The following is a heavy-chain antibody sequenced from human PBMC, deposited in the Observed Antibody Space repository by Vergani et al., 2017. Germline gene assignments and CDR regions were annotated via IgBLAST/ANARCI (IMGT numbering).Heavy chain of an antibody. CDR2: ISGSGGST. CDR1: GFTFSSYA. Sequence: EVQLVESGGGLIQPGGSLRLSCAASGFTFSSYAMSWVRQAPGKGLEWVSAISGSGGSTYYADSVKGRFTISRDNSKNTLYLQMNSLRAEDTAVFYCAKDSSGWYNYFDYWGQGTLVTVSS. CDR3: AKDSSGWYNYFDY. D-gene: IGHD6-19*01. V-gene: IGHV3-23*04. J-gene: IGHJ4*02.